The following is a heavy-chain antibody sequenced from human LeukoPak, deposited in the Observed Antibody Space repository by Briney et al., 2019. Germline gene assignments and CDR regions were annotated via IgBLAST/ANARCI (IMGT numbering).Heavy chain of an antibody. V-gene: IGHV1-3*01. CDR1: GYTFISYA. J-gene: IGHJ6*02. Sequence: ASVKVSCKASGYTFISYAIHWVRQAPGQRLEWMGWINAGNGNTKYSQKFQGRVTIIRDTSASIVYMELSSLRSEDTAVYYCAGTDCTSISCYGEYYYYYGMDVWGQGTTVTVS. CDR3: AGTDCTSISCYGEYYYYYGMDV. CDR2: INAGNGNT. D-gene: IGHD2-2*01.